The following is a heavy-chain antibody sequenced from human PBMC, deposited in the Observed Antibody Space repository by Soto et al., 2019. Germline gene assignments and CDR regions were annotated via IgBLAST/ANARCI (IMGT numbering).Heavy chain of an antibody. CDR3: AREGELRDYYYYGMDV. D-gene: IGHD1-26*01. CDR2: ISYDGSNK. CDR1: GFTFSSYG. V-gene: IGHV3-30*03. Sequence: GGSLRLSCAASGFTFSSYGMHWVRQAPGKGLEWVAVISYDGSNKYYADSVKGRFTISRDNSKNTLYLQMNSLRAEDTAVYYCAREGELRDYYYYGMDVWGQGTTVTVSS. J-gene: IGHJ6*02.